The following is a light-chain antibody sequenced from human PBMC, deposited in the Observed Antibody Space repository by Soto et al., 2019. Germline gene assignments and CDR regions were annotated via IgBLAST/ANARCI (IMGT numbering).Light chain of an antibody. CDR3: QQYGSSPNT. Sequence: EIVLTQSPDTLSLSPGERATLSCRASQSVSSSYLAWYQQKPGQAPRLLIYGASSRATGIPDRFSGSGSGTDFTLTISRLEPEDFAVYYCQQYGSSPNTFGQGTKVDIK. CDR2: GAS. J-gene: IGKJ1*01. CDR1: QSVSSSY. V-gene: IGKV3-20*01.